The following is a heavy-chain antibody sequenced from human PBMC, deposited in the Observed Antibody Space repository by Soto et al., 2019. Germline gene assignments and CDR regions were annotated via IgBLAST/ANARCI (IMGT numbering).Heavy chain of an antibody. Sequence: QVQLVESGGGVVQPGRSLRLSCAASGFTFSSYGMHWFRQAPGKGLEWVAVIWYDGSNKYYADSVKGRFTITRDNSKNTMYLQMNSLRAEDTAVYYCAKVDTAMDGYFDLWGRGTLVTVSS. D-gene: IGHD5-18*01. V-gene: IGHV3-33*06. CDR1: GFTFSSYG. CDR3: AKVDTAMDGYFDL. J-gene: IGHJ2*01. CDR2: IWYDGSNK.